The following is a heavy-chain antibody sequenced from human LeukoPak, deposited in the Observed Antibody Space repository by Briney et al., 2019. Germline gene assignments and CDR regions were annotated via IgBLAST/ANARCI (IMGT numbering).Heavy chain of an antibody. D-gene: IGHD1-26*01. CDR1: GNSISSYY. J-gene: IGHJ4*02. V-gene: IGHV4-59*01. CDR3: ARGTIVGPVPFEY. CDR2: IYYSGST. Sequence: PSETLSLTCTVSGNSISSYYWSWIRQPPGKGLEWIGYIYYSGSTNNNPSLKSRVTISVDTSKNQFSLKLSSETAADTAVYHCARGTIVGPVPFEYWGQGTLVTVSS.